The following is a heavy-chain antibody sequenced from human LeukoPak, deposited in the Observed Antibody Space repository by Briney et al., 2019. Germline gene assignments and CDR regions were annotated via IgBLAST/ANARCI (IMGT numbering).Heavy chain of an antibody. CDR3: ARQSVAGTGSGQDY. J-gene: IGHJ4*02. Sequence: ASVKVSCKASGYTFTGYYMHWVRQAPGQGLEWMGRINPNSGGTNYAQKFQGRVTMTRDTSVSTAYVELSRLRSDDTAVYYCARQSVAGTGSGQDYWGQGTLVTVSS. CDR2: INPNSGGT. CDR1: GYTFTGYY. D-gene: IGHD6-19*01. V-gene: IGHV1-2*06.